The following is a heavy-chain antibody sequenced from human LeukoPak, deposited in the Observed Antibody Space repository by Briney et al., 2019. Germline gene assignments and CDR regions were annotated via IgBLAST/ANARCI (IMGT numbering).Heavy chain of an antibody. CDR3: VRNAAMAADV. Sequence: GGSLRLSCVASGFTFNSYWMSWVRQAPGKGLQWVANIQQDGSRKYYVDSVKGRFTISRDNAKNTLFLQMNSLRADDTAVYYCVRNAAMAADVWGQGTMVTVSS. D-gene: IGHD5-18*01. V-gene: IGHV3-7*01. CDR1: GFTFNSYW. J-gene: IGHJ3*01. CDR2: IQQDGSRK.